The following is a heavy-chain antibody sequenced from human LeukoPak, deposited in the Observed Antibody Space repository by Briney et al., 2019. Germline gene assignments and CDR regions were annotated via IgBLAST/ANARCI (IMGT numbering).Heavy chain of an antibody. V-gene: IGHV4-34*01. CDR3: ARANGDYTLDAFDI. J-gene: IGHJ3*02. D-gene: IGHD4-17*01. Sequence: SDTLSLTCAVYGGSFSGYYWSWIPDPPGKGLEWIGEINHSGSTNYNPSLKSRVTISVDTAKNQFSLKLSSVTAADTAVYYCARANGDYTLDAFDIWGQGTMVTVSS. CDR2: INHSGST. CDR1: GGSFSGYY.